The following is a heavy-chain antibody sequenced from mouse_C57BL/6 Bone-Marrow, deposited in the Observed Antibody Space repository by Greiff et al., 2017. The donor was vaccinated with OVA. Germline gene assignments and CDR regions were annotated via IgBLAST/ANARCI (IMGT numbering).Heavy chain of an antibody. J-gene: IGHJ3*01. Sequence: QVQLQQSGAELMKPGASVKLSCKATGYTFTGYWIEWVKQRPGHGLEWIGEILPGRGSTNYNEKFKGKATFTADTSSNTAYMQLSSLTTEDSAIYYCARDGYYEGWFAYWGQGTLVTVSA. V-gene: IGHV1-9*01. CDR2: ILPGRGST. CDR1: GYTFTGYW. D-gene: IGHD2-3*01. CDR3: ARDGYYEGWFAY.